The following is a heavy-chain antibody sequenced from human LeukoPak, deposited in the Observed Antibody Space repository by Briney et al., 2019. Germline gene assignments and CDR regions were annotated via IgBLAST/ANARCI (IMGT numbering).Heavy chain of an antibody. CDR1: GGSISSSSYH. CDR2: ISYSGTT. Sequence: SETLSLTCTVSGGSISSSSYHWGWVRQPPGKGLEWIGSISYSGTTYYNPSLNSRVTIFGDTSKDQFSLRLSSVTAADTAVYYCASRLGTKYFDYWGQGTPVTVSS. CDR3: ASRLGTKYFDY. D-gene: IGHD3-16*01. V-gene: IGHV4-39*01. J-gene: IGHJ4*02.